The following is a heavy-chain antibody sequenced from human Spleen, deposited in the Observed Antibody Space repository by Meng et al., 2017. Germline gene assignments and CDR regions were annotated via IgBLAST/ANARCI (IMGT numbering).Heavy chain of an antibody. D-gene: IGHD5-24*01. Sequence: QVQLQQWGERLLKHSEPLSLPCVVSGGSFSDYYWSWIRQPPGKGLEWIGEINRSGSTNYNPSLKSRVTISVDTSKNQFSLKLSSVTAADTAVYYCARGRGGMATSFDYWGQGTLVTVSS. CDR3: ARGRGGMATSFDY. CDR2: INRSGST. CDR1: GGSFSDYY. V-gene: IGHV4-34*01. J-gene: IGHJ4*02.